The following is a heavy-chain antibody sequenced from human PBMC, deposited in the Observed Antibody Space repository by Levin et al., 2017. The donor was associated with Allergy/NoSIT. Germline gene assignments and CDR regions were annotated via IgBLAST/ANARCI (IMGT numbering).Heavy chain of an antibody. CDR2: IYYLGNT. CDR3: ARIGMVSGDRSGAFDY. V-gene: IGHV4-59*01. J-gene: IGHJ4*02. Sequence: RPSETLSLTCTVSGSSINNYHWSWIRQPPGKGLEWIAYIYYLGNTNYNPSLKSRLTISVDTSRNQFSLRLSSVTAADTAMYYCARIGMVSGDRSGAFDYWGQGSLVTVSS. CDR1: GSSINNYH. D-gene: IGHD3-10*01.